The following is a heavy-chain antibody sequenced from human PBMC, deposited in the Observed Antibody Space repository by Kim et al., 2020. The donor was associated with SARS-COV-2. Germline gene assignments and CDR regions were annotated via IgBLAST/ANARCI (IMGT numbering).Heavy chain of an antibody. J-gene: IGHJ4*02. CDR3: VREAPDSSGCI. Sequence: GGSLRLSCAASGFTVSSNYMSWVRQAPGKGLEWVSVTYSGGSTYYSDSVKGRFTIPRHNSKNTLYLQMNSLRAEDTAVYYCVREAPDSSGCIWGQGTLVTVSS. CDR2: TYSGGST. CDR1: GFTVSSNY. D-gene: IGHD6-19*01. V-gene: IGHV3-53*04.